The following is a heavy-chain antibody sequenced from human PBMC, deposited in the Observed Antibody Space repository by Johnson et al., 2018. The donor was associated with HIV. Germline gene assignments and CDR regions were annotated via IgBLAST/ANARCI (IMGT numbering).Heavy chain of an antibody. D-gene: IGHD3-3*01. CDR3: AREGYYNFWSGADAFDI. V-gene: IGHV3-20*04. CDR1: GFTFDDYC. CDR2: INWNGVRT. J-gene: IGHJ3*02. Sequence: VQLVESGGGVVRPGGSLRLSCAAAGFTFDDYCMNWVRQAPGKGLEWVSGINWNGVRTGYLDSMKGRFTISRDNSKNTLYLQMNSLRAEDTAVYYCAREGYYNFWSGADAFDIWGQGTMVTVSS.